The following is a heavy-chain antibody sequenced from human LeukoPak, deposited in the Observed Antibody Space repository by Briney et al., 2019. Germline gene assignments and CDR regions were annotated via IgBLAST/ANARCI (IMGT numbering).Heavy chain of an antibody. CDR2: ISSDGSST. V-gene: IGHV3-74*01. Sequence: GGSLRLSCAASGFTFSSYWMHWVRQAPGKGLVWVSGISSDGSSTNYADSVKGRFTISRDDAKNTLYLQMNSLRAEDTAVYYCAKDSGDIYYYYYMDVWGKGTTVTVSS. CDR1: GFTFSSYW. D-gene: IGHD1-1*01. CDR3: AKDSGDIYYYYYMDV. J-gene: IGHJ6*03.